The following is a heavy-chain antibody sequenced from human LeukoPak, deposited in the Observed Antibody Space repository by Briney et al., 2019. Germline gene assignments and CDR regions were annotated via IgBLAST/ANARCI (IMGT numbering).Heavy chain of an antibody. D-gene: IGHD2-8*01. J-gene: IGHJ4*02. CDR2: IYSGGST. CDR1: GFTVSSNY. Sequence: GGSLRLSCAASGFTVSSNYMSWVRQAPGKGLEWVSVIYSGGSTYYADSVKGRFTISRHYSKNTLYLQMNSLRAEDTAVYYCATHDPYCTNGVCSDYWGQGTLVTVSS. CDR3: ATHDPYCTNGVCSDY. V-gene: IGHV3-53*04.